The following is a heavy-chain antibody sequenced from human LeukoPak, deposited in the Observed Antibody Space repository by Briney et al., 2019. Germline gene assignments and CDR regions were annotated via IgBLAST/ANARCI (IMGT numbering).Heavy chain of an antibody. Sequence: GGSLRLSCAASGFTFSSYAMHWVRQAPGKGLEWVAVISYDGSNKYYADSVKGRFTISRDNSKNTLYLQMNSLRAEDTAVYYCARVTRYTTFDYWGQGTLVTASS. CDR1: GFTFSSYA. D-gene: IGHD2-2*02. CDR2: ISYDGSNK. CDR3: ARVTRYTTFDY. J-gene: IGHJ4*02. V-gene: IGHV3-30-3*01.